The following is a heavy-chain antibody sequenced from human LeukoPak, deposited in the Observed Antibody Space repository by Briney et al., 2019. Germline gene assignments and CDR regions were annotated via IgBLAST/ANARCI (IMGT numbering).Heavy chain of an antibody. CDR3: ARDSGGSSWFPGVYYYYGMDV. V-gene: IGHV3-21*01. CDR1: GFTFSSYS. Sequence: GGTLRLSCAASGFTFSSYSMNWVRQAPGKGLEWVSSISSSSSYIYYADAVKGRFTISRDNAKNSLYLQMSSLRAEDTAVYYCARDSGGSSWFPGVYYYYGMDVWGQGTTVTVSS. D-gene: IGHD6-13*01. J-gene: IGHJ6*02. CDR2: ISSSSSYI.